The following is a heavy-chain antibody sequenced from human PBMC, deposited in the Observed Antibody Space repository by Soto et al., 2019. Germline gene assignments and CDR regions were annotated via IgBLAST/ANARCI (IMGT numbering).Heavy chain of an antibody. V-gene: IGHV1-69*08. Sequence: QVQLGQSGAEVKKPGSSVQVSCKASGVTFSSYTISWVRQAPGQGLAWIGRIIPILGIANYAQKFQGRVTITADKSTSTAYMELSSLRSEDPAVYYCERDTEMATTNDYWGQGTLVTVSS. CDR1: GVTFSSYT. J-gene: IGHJ4*02. CDR2: IIPILGIA. CDR3: ERDTEMATTNDY. D-gene: IGHD1-1*01.